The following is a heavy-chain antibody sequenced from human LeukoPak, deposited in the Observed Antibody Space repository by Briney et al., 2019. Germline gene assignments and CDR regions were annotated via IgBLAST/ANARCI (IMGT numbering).Heavy chain of an antibody. CDR1: GFTFSSYS. CDR2: ISSSSSYI. CDR3: ARDPDIVVVPAANDY. D-gene: IGHD2-2*01. J-gene: IGHJ4*02. V-gene: IGHV3-21*01. Sequence: PGGSLRLSCAASGFTFSSYSMNWVRQAPGKGLEWVSSISSSSSYIYYADSVKGRFTISRDNAKNSLYLQMNSLRAEDTAVYYCARDPDIVVVPAANDYCGQGTLVTVSS.